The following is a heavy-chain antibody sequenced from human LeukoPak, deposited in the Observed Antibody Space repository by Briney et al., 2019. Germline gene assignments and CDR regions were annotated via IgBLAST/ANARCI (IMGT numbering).Heavy chain of an antibody. D-gene: IGHD3-10*01. CDR1: GYTFTSYD. CDR2: MNPNSGNT. J-gene: IGHJ6*02. Sequence: ASVKVSCKASGYTFTSYDINWVRQATGQGLEWMGRMNPNSGNTGYAQKFQGRVTMTRNTSISTAYMELSSLRSEDTAVYYCARDTRLLWFGELSYGMDVWGQGTTVTVSS. V-gene: IGHV1-8*01. CDR3: ARDTRLLWFGELSYGMDV.